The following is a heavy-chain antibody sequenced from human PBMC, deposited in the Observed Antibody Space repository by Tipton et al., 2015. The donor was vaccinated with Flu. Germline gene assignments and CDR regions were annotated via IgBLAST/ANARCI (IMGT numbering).Heavy chain of an antibody. D-gene: IGHD4-17*01. Sequence: TLSLTCSVSGDSIGSDYYWGWIRQPPGKGLEWIGSIHRTGVTYYNPSLKSRVSISIDRSRNQVSLTLSSVTAADTAMYYCARGDYGDYDHEADGFDIWGQGTLVTVS. CDR1: GDSIGSDYY. CDR2: IHRTGVT. J-gene: IGHJ3*02. CDR3: ARGDYGDYDHEADGFDI. V-gene: IGHV4-38-2*02.